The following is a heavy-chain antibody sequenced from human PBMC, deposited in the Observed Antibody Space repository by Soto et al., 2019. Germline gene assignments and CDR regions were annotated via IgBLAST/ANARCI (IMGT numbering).Heavy chain of an antibody. V-gene: IGHV1-8*02. Sequence: ASVKVSCKASGGTFSSYAISWVRQAPGQGLEWMGGIIPIFGNTGYAQKFQGRVTMTRNTSISTAYMELSSLRSEDTAVYYCASEGSSGWYGDAFDIWGQGTMVTVSS. CDR2: IIPIFGNT. J-gene: IGHJ3*02. D-gene: IGHD6-19*01. CDR1: GGTFSSYA. CDR3: ASEGSSGWYGDAFDI.